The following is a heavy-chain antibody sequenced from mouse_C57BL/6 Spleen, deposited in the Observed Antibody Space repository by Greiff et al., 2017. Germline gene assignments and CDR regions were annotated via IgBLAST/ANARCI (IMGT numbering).Heavy chain of an antibody. V-gene: IGHV2-2*01. J-gene: IGHJ2*01. CDR1: GFSLTSYG. CDR2: IWSGGST. Sequence: QVQLKESGPGLVQPSQSLSITCTVSGFSLTSYGVHWVRQSPGKGLEWLGVIWSGGSTDYNAAFISRLSISKDNSKSQVFFKMNSLQADDTAIYYCASGGLYYFDYWGQGTTRTVSS. CDR3: ASGGLYYFDY.